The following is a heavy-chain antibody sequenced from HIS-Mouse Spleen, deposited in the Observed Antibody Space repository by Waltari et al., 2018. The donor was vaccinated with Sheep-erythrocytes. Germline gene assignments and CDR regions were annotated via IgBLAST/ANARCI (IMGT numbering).Heavy chain of an antibody. V-gene: IGHV4-38-2*02. D-gene: IGHD3-9*01. CDR3: VRDLGYDILTGYYSDAFDI. Sequence: QVQLQESGPGLVKPSETLSLTCTVSGYSISSGYYWGWIRQPPGKGLEWIGSIYHSGGNYSNPSLKGRVTIAVDTSKNQFSLKLSSVTAADTAVYYCVRDLGYDILTGYYSDAFDIWGQGTMVTVSS. CDR1: GYSISSGYY. J-gene: IGHJ3*02. CDR2: IYHSGGN.